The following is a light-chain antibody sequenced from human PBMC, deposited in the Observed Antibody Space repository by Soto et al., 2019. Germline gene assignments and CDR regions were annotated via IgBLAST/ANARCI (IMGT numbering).Light chain of an antibody. J-gene: IGLJ2*01. V-gene: IGLV1-44*01. CDR2: SNN. Sequence: QSVLTQPPSASGTPGQRVTISCSGSSFNIGSNTVNWYQQLPGTAPKLLIYSNNQRPSGVPDRFSGSKSGTSASLAISGPQSEDEADYYCAAWDDSLNGVVFGGGTQLTVL. CDR1: SFNIGSNT. CDR3: AAWDDSLNGVV.